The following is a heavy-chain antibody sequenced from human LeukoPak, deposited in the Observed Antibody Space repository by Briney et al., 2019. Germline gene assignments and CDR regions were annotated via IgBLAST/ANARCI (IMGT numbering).Heavy chain of an antibody. V-gene: IGHV1-24*01. J-gene: IGHJ4*02. CDR3: ATVGPEYYYDSSGPPDY. CDR2: FDPEDGET. D-gene: IGHD3-22*01. Sequence: SVKVSCKVSGYTLTELSMHWVRQAPGKGLEWMGGFDPEDGETIYAQKFQGRVTMTEDTSTDTAYMELSSLRSEDTAVYYCATVGPEYYYDSSGPPDYWGQGTLVTVSS. CDR1: GYTLTELS.